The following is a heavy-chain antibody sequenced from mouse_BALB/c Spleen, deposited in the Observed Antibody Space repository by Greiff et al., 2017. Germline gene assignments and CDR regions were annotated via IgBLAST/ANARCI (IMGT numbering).Heavy chain of an antibody. CDR1: GYSITSDYA. CDR2: ISYSGST. V-gene: IGHV3-2*02. Sequence: VQLQQSGPGLVKPSQSLSLTCTVTGYSITSDYAWNWIRQFPGNKLEWMGYISYSGSTSYNPSLKSRISITRDTSKNQFFLQLNSVTTEDTATYYCASFDYWGQGTTLTVSS. CDR3: ASFDY. J-gene: IGHJ2*01.